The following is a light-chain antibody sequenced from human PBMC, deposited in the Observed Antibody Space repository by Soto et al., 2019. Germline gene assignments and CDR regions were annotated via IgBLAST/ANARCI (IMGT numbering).Light chain of an antibody. J-gene: IGLJ1*01. CDR1: SSDVGGYDH. Sequence: QSVLTQPPSASGSLGQSVTIPCTGTSSDVGGYDHVSWYQHHPGKAPKLIIYEVTHRPSGVSDRFSASKSGNTASLTISGLQAEDEADYYCNSFRVSHLYVFGTGTKVTVL. CDR3: NSFRVSHLYV. CDR2: EVT. V-gene: IGLV2-8*01.